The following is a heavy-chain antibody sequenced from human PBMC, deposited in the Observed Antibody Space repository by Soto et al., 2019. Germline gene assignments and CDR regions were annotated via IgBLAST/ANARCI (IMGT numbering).Heavy chain of an antibody. Sequence: QVQLVQSGAEVKKPGSSVKVSCKASGGTFSSYAISWVRQAPGQGLEWMGGIIPIFGTANYAQKFQGRVTITADESTSTAYMELSSLRSEDTAVYYCARGMDIVVVPAAIRGYYYYYGMEVWGQGTTVTVSS. D-gene: IGHD2-2*02. J-gene: IGHJ6*02. V-gene: IGHV1-69*01. CDR3: ARGMDIVVVPAAIRGYYYYYGMEV. CDR2: IIPIFGTA. CDR1: GGTFSSYA.